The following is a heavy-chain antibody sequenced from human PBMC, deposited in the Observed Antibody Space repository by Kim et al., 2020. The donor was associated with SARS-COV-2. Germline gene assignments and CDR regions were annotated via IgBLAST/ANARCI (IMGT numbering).Heavy chain of an antibody. CDR3: ARSRGSYRLDY. CDR2: IWYDGSNK. V-gene: IGHV3-33*01. J-gene: IGHJ4*02. CDR1: GFTFSSYG. D-gene: IGHD1-26*01. Sequence: GGSLRLSCAASGFTFSSYGMHWVRQAPGKGLEWVAVIWYDGSNKYYADSVKGRFTISRDNSKNTLYLQMNSLRAEDTAVYYCARSRGSYRLDYWGQGTLVTVSS.